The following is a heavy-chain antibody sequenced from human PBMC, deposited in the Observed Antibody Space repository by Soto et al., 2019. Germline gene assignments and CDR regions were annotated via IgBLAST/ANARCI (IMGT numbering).Heavy chain of an antibody. J-gene: IGHJ3*02. D-gene: IGHD6-19*01. CDR3: ARDRKQWPDAFDI. CDR1: GYTITSYG. V-gene: IGHV1-18*01. CDR2: ISAYNGNT. Sequence: GASVKVSCKASGYTITSYGISWVRQAPGQGLEWMGWISAYNGNTNYARKLQGRVTMTTDTSTSTAYMELRSLRSDDTAVYYCARDRKQWPDAFDIWGQGTMVTVSS.